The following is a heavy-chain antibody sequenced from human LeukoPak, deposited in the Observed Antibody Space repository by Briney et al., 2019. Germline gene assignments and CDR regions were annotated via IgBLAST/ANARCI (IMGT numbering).Heavy chain of an antibody. V-gene: IGHV4-39*07. Sequence: SETLSLTCTVSGVSISSSGYYWGWIRQPPGKGLECIGTMYHSGSTLYNPSLKSRVTISVDTSKNQFSLKLTSMTAADTAVYYCARAMNRSGDYLGFDPWGLGIVVTVSS. J-gene: IGHJ5*02. CDR2: MYHSGST. CDR1: GVSISSSGYY. D-gene: IGHD3-3*01. CDR3: ARAMNRSGDYLGFDP.